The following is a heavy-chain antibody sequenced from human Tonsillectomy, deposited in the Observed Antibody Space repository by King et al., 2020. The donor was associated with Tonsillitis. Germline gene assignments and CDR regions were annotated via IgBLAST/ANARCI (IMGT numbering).Heavy chain of an antibody. CDR1: GFSFSSYG. Sequence: VQLVESGGGVVQPGGSLRLSCAASGFSFSSYGMHWVRQAPGKGLEWVAFIRYDGSNKYYVDSVKGRFTISRDNYKNTLFLQMNSLSAEDTAVYSCAKGLSYDSSVYYPPLVYWGQGTLVTVSS. CDR2: IRYDGSNK. CDR3: AKGLSYDSSVYYPPLVY. J-gene: IGHJ4*02. D-gene: IGHD3-22*01. V-gene: IGHV3-30*02.